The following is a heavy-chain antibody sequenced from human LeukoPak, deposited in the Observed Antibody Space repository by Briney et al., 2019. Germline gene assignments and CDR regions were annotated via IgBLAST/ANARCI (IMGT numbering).Heavy chain of an antibody. V-gene: IGHV3-48*04. D-gene: IGHD3-10*01. J-gene: IGHJ4*02. CDR3: ASCGSGSYRPVDY. Sequence: GGSLRLSCAASGFSFSSNSMNWVRQAPGKGLEWVSYISSSGRTMYYADSVKGRFTISRDNAKNSLYLQMNSLRAEDTAVYYCASCGSGSYRPVDYCGKGTLVTVSS. CDR1: GFSFSSNS. CDR2: ISSSGRTM.